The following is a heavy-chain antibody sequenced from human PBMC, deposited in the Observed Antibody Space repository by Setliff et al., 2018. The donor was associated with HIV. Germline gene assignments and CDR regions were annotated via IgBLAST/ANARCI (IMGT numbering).Heavy chain of an antibody. Sequence: PGGSLRLSCAASGFTFSSYTMNWVRQAPGKGLEWVSSISSSSYCIYYADSVKGRFTISRDNAKNSLFLQMSSLRAEDTAVYYCAREIVTLYTGGHYLYGIDVWGQGTAVTVSS. CDR2: ISSSSYCI. D-gene: IGHD3-22*01. V-gene: IGHV3-21*01. J-gene: IGHJ6*02. CDR1: GFTFSSYT. CDR3: AREIVTLYTGGHYLYGIDV.